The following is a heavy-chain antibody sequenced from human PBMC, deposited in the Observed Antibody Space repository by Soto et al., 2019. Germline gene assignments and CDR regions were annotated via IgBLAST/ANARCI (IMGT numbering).Heavy chain of an antibody. CDR1: GFTVSNNY. CDR3: ERDGITRSTLSFDY. D-gene: IGHD1-7*01. CDR2: IYSGGST. J-gene: IGHJ4*02. Sequence: PGGSLSLSCAASGFTVSNNYMNWVRQAPGKGLEWVSVIYSGGSTYYADSVRGRFTISRDKSKNTLYLQMNSLRDEDTAVYYCERDGITRSTLSFDYWGQGTLVTVSS. V-gene: IGHV3-53*01.